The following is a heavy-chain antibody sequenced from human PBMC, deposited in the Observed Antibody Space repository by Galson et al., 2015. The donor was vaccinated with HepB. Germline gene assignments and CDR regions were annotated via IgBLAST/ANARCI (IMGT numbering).Heavy chain of an antibody. CDR3: ARHYYCNSSICDNRCDY. CDR2: IYPGDSDT. Sequence: QSGAEVKKPGQSLKISCTASGYRFTTYWIGWVRQMPGKGLEWMGFIYPGDSDTNYSPSFQGQVTMSAHTAINTAYLQWDTLRASDTAIYYCARHYYCNSSICDNRCDYWGQGTPFTVST. J-gene: IGHJ4*02. CDR1: GYRFTTYW. D-gene: IGHD2/OR15-2a*01. V-gene: IGHV5-51*01.